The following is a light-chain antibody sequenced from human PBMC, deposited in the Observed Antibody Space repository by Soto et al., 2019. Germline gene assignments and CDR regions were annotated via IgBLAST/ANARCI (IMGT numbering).Light chain of an antibody. CDR2: FAS. J-gene: IGKJ5*01. CDR1: QGISSS. V-gene: IGKV1D-12*01. Sequence: DIQMTQSPSSVSASVGDRVTITCRASQGISSSLAWYQQKPGKAPKVLIYFASSLQSGVPSRFSGSGSGTDFTLTINSLQPEDCATYYCQQANSFPITFGQGTRLEMK. CDR3: QQANSFPIT.